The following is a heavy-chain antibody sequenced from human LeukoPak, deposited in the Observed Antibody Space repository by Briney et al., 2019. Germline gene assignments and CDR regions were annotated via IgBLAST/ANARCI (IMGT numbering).Heavy chain of an antibody. CDR2: IKNDGSGT. CDR3: ARNSSTSMEF. CDR1: GFTFSNYW. J-gene: IGHJ4*02. D-gene: IGHD5-18*01. V-gene: IGHV3-74*01. Sequence: GGSLRLSCAASGFTFSNYWMHWVRQAPGKGLVWVSRIKNDGSGTIYADSVKGRFTISRDNAKNTLYLQMNSLRAEDTAVYYCARNSSTSMEFWGQGTLVTVSS.